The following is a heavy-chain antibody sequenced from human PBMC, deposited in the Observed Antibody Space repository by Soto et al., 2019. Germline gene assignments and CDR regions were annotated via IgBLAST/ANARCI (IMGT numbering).Heavy chain of an antibody. J-gene: IGHJ6*02. V-gene: IGHV3-23*01. CDR1: GFTFSNYA. Sequence: GGSLRLSCAASGFTFSNYAMNWVRRAPGKGLEWVSGISSSGGATDYADSVKGRFTISRDKSKNTLYLEMNSLRADDTAVYYCAKGLAVAVAYYYGLAVWGQGTTITVSS. D-gene: IGHD6-19*01. CDR2: ISSSGGAT. CDR3: AKGLAVAVAYYYGLAV.